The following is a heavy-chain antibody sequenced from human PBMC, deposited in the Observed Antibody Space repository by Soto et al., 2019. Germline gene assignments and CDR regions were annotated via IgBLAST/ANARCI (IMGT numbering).Heavy chain of an antibody. V-gene: IGHV1-3*01. CDR2: INAGNGNT. Sequence: QVQLVQSGAEVKKPGASVKVSCKASGYTFTSYAMHWVRQAPGQRLEWMGWINAGNGNTKYSQKFQGRVTITRDTSASTAYMELSSLRSEDTAVYYCARVGVLRYGMDVWGKGTTVTVSS. D-gene: IGHD3-3*01. CDR1: GYTFTSYA. CDR3: ARVGVLRYGMDV. J-gene: IGHJ6*04.